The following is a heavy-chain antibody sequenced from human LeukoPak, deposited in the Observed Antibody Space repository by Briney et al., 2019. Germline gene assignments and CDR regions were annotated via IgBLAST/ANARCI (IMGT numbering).Heavy chain of an antibody. CDR2: FDPEDGET. V-gene: IGHV1-24*01. Sequence: GASVKVSCKVSGYTLTELSMHWVRQAPGKGLEWMGGFDPEDGETIYAQKFQGRVTMTEDTSTVTAYMELSSLRSEDTAVYYCATGGWKQLWTNFDYWGQGTLVTVSS. CDR1: GYTLTELS. J-gene: IGHJ4*02. D-gene: IGHD5-18*01. CDR3: ATGGWKQLWTNFDY.